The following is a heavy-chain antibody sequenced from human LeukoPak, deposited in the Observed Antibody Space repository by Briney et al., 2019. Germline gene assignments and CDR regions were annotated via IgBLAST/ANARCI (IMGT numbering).Heavy chain of an antibody. CDR3: ARDQDSGLRFLESFWFDP. D-gene: IGHD3-3*01. CDR2: IYTSGST. CDR1: GGSISSYY. Sequence: SETLSLTCTVSGGSISSYYWSWIRQPAGKGLEWIGRIYTSGSTNYNPSLKSRVTMSVDTSKNQFSLKLSSVTAADTAVYYCARDQDSGLRFLESFWFDPWGQGTLVTVSS. V-gene: IGHV4-4*07. J-gene: IGHJ5*02.